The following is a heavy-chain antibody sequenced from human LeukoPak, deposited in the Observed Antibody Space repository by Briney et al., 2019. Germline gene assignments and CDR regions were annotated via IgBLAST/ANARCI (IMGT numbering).Heavy chain of an antibody. CDR2: IFYSGTT. CDR3: ARSVLEWLPDAFDP. Sequence: PSETLSLTCTVSGGSISSHYWSWIRQPPGKGLEWIGYIFYSGTTNYNPTLKSRVTISLDTSKKNFSLSLRSVTAADTAVYYCARSVLEWLPDAFDPSGQGTLVTVSS. V-gene: IGHV4-59*11. CDR1: GGSISSHY. J-gene: IGHJ5*02. D-gene: IGHD3-3*01.